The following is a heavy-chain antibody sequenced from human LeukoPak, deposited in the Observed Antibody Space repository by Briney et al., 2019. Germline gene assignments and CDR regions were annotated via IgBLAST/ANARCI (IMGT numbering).Heavy chain of an antibody. CDR2: ISNSGNT. D-gene: IGHD3-10*01. V-gene: IGHV4-59*08. Sequence: GSLRLSCAASGFTFSDYYMSWIRQPPGKGLEWIGNISNSGNTNYNPSLKSRVTISIDTSKNQFSLKLSSVTAADTAVYYCARRILSTMVRGVILWFDPWGQGTLVTVSS. CDR1: GFTFSDYY. CDR3: ARRILSTMVRGVILWFDP. J-gene: IGHJ5*02.